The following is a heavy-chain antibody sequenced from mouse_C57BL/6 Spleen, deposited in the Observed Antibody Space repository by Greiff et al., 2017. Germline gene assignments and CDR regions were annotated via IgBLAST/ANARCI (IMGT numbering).Heavy chain of an antibody. CDR2: IYPGDGDT. J-gene: IGHJ2*01. D-gene: IGHD1-1*01. CDR1: GYAFSSYW. Sequence: VQLQQSGAELVKPGASVKISCKASGYAFSSYWMNWVKQRPGKGLEWIGQIYPGDGDTNYNGKFKGKATLTADKSSSTAYLQLSSLTSEDSTVYFCARGYYGSSDYLDYWGQGTTLTVSS. CDR3: ARGYYGSSDYLDY. V-gene: IGHV1-80*01.